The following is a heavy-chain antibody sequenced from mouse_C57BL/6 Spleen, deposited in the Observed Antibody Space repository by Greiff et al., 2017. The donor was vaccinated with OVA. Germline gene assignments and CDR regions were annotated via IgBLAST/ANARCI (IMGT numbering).Heavy chain of an antibody. Sequence: LQQPGAELVMPVASVKLSCKASGYTFTSYWMHWVKQRPGQGLEWIGEIYPSDSYTNYNQKFKGKSTFTVDKSSSTAYMQLSSLTSEDSAVYSSAWGSKVSDRSGYFDYWGQGTTHTVYS. CDR1: GYTFTSYW. CDR2: IYPSDSYT. V-gene: IGHV1-69*01. CDR3: AWGSKVSDRSGYFDY. J-gene: IGHJ2*01. D-gene: IGHD3-2*02.